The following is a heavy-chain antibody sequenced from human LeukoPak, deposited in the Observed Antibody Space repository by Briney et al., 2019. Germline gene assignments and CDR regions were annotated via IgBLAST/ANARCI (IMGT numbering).Heavy chain of an antibody. V-gene: IGHV3-11*01. Sequence: GGSLRLSCAASGFTFSDCYMSWIRQAPGKGLEWVSYISSSGSTIYYADSVKGRFTISRDNAKNSLYLQMNSLRAEDTAVYYCARDCFRNDRGVDYWGQGTLVTVSS. CDR2: ISSSGSTI. CDR1: GFTFSDCY. CDR3: ARDCFRNDRGVDY. D-gene: IGHD1-1*01. J-gene: IGHJ4*02.